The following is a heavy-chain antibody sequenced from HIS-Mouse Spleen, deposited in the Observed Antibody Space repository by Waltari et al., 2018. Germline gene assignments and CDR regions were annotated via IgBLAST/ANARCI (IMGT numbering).Heavy chain of an antibody. J-gene: IGHJ4*02. V-gene: IGHV3-30*18. CDR1: GFTFSSHG. D-gene: IGHD1-26*01. CDR2: ISYDGSNK. CDR3: AKDTSGSYSDY. Sequence: QVQLVESGGGVVQPGRSLSLSCADSGFTFSSHGLHWVRQAPGKGLEWVAVISYDGSNKYYADSVKGRFTISRDNSKNTLYLQMNSLRAEDTAVYYCAKDTSGSYSDYWGQGTLVTVSS.